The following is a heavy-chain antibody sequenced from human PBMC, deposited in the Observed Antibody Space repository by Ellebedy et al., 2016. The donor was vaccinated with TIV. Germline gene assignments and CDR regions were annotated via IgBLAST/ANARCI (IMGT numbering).Heavy chain of an antibody. CDR2: ISGDSNYI. V-gene: IGHV3-21*01. D-gene: IGHD1-1*01. CDR3: ARLNWRSGVSGFDI. Sequence: GGSLRLSXAASGFSFSRVSMYWVRQAPGKGLEWVSAISGDSNYIYYADSVKGRFTISRDNAKNSLDLQMNSLRAEDTAVYYCARLNWRSGVSGFDIWGQGTMVTVSS. CDR1: GFSFSRVS. J-gene: IGHJ3*02.